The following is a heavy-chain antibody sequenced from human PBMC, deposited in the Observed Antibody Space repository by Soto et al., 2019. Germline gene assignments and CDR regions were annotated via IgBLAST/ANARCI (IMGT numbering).Heavy chain of an antibody. D-gene: IGHD6-19*01. Sequence: EVQLVESGGGLVQPGGSLRLSCLASEFNFNTYWMNWVRQAPGRGLEWVANIKDDGSEKNYVDSVKGRFTIAIENAKNSVNVQMNSLRGEDKAVLFWARDWGTPGRASAVCYYYHYGMDVWGQGTTVTVSS. J-gene: IGHJ6*01. CDR2: IKDDGSEK. CDR3: ARDWGTPGRASAVCYYYHYGMDV. CDR1: EFNFNTYW. V-gene: IGHV3-7*03.